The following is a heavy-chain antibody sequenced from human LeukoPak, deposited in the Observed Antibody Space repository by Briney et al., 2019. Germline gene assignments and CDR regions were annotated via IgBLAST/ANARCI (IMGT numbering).Heavy chain of an antibody. D-gene: IGHD2-2*01. Sequence: QPGGSLRLSCAASGFTFSSYAMSWVRQAPGKGLEWVSAISGSGGSTYYADSVKGRFTISRDNSKNTLYLQMNSLRAEDTAVYYCAKDRGSIVVVPAANWFDPWGQGTLVTVSS. V-gene: IGHV3-23*01. CDR2: ISGSGGST. J-gene: IGHJ5*02. CDR1: GFTFSSYA. CDR3: AKDRGSIVVVPAANWFDP.